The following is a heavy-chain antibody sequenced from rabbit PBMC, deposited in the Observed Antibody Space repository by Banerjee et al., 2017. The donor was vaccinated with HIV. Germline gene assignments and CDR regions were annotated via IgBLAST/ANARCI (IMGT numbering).Heavy chain of an antibody. Sequence: QSLEESGGDLVKPGASLTLTCTASGFSFSSSYYMCWVRQAPGKGLEWIACIYTGSGSTYYASWAKGRFTISRTSSTTVTLQMTSLTVADTATYFCARNYVNAFDPWGQGTLVTVS. CDR3: ARNYVNAFDP. CDR1: GFSFSSSYY. J-gene: IGHJ2*01. V-gene: IGHV1S40*01. D-gene: IGHD1-1*01. CDR2: IYTGSGST.